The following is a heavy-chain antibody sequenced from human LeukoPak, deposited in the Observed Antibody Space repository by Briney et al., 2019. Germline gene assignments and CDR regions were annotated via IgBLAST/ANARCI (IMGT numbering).Heavy chain of an antibody. CDR3: ARAPSYDSSGYFSPAYYYYGMDV. CDR2: IYSGGST. Sequence: GGSLRLSCAASGFTVSSNYMSWVRQAPGKGLEWVSVIYSGGSTYYADSVKGRFTISRHHSKNTPYLQMNTLRPEDTAVYYCARAPSYDSSGYFSPAYYYYGMDVWGQGTTVTVSS. J-gene: IGHJ6*02. D-gene: IGHD3-22*01. CDR1: GFTVSSNY. V-gene: IGHV3-53*04.